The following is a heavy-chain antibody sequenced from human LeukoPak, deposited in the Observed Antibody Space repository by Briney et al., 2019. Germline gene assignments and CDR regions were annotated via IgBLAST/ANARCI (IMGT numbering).Heavy chain of an antibody. J-gene: IGHJ4*02. CDR1: DFTLSSYA. D-gene: IGHD6-19*01. CDR2: ISGGGGTT. CDR3: AKGGGSMSSGWFFHY. V-gene: IGHV3-23*01. Sequence: GGLLSFCCAASDFTLSSYAMSWVRQAPGKGLELVSTISGGGGTTYYADSVEGPFTISRDSSKNTLYLQMNSLRADDTALYYCAKGGGSMSSGWFFHYWGQGTLVTVSS.